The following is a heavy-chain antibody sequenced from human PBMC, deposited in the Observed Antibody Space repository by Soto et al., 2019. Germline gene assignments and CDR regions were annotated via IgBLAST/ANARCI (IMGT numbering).Heavy chain of an antibody. V-gene: IGHV3-21*06. CDR2: ITSSSRHL. CDR1: GFTFSSYS. J-gene: IGHJ4*02. CDR3: ARDGPRAVAGSFDF. D-gene: IGHD6-19*01. Sequence: GGSLRLSCAASGFTFSSYSLNWVRQTPGKGLEWVSSITSSSRHLYYADSVRGRFTISRDNAKNSLYLQMSSLRGEDTAVYYCARDGPRAVAGSFDFWGQGTLVTVSS.